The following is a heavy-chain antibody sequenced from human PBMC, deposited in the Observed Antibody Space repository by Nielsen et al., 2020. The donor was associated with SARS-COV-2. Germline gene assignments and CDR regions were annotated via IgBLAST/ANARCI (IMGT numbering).Heavy chain of an antibody. Sequence: GESLKISCAASGFTFSSYAMSWVRQAPGKGLEWVSAISASGASTYYADSVKGRFTISRDNSKNTLYLQMNSLRAEDTAVYYCARRKMATMGDLDYWGQGTLVTVSS. CDR3: ARRKMATMGDLDY. J-gene: IGHJ4*02. V-gene: IGHV3-23*01. CDR2: ISASGAST. D-gene: IGHD5-24*01. CDR1: GFTFSSYA.